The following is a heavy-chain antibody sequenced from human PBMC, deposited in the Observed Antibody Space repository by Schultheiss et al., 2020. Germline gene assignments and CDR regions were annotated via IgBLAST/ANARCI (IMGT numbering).Heavy chain of an antibody. D-gene: IGHD3-22*01. CDR3: AKDKLYDSSGYLAY. Sequence: SETLSLTCTVSGGSVSSGSYYWSWIRQHPGKGLEWIGYIYYSGSTYYNPSLKSRVTISVDTSKNQFSLKLSSVTAADTAVYYCAKDKLYDSSGYLAYWGQGTLVNVSA. CDR2: IYYSGST. V-gene: IGHV4-31*03. CDR1: GGSVSSGSYY. J-gene: IGHJ4*02.